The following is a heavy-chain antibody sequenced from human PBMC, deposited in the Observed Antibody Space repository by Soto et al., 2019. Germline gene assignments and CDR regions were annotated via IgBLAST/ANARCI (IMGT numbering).Heavy chain of an antibody. Sequence: SETLSLTCTVSGGSISPYCWSWIRQPPGKGLEWVGYGCYSGSTDYSPSLKTRVTISVDTSKNQFSLKLSSVTAADTAVYYCARGSVVSGIGYWGQGTLVTVS. CDR3: ARGSVVSGIGY. V-gene: IGHV4-59*12. CDR2: GCYSGST. J-gene: IGHJ4*02. CDR1: GGSISPYC. D-gene: IGHD2-15*01.